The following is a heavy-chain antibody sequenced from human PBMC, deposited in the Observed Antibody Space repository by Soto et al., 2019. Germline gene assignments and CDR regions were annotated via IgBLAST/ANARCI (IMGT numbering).Heavy chain of an antibody. D-gene: IGHD6-19*01. J-gene: IGHJ4*02. CDR3: AKDYSSEWYGLDY. V-gene: IGHV3-30*18. CDR1: VFTFSSYG. Sequence: WGSLRLSCAASVFTFSSYGMHWWRQAPGKGLEWVAVISYDGTNKYYAGSVKGRFTISRDNSKNTLYLQMNSLRAEDTAVYYCAKDYSSEWYGLDYWGQGIPVTVSS. CDR2: ISYDGTNK.